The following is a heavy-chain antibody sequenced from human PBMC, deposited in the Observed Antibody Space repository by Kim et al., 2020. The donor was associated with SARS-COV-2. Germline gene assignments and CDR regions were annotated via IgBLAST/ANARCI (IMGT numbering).Heavy chain of an antibody. J-gene: IGHJ4*02. Sequence: GGSLRLSCAASGFTFDDYAMHWVRQAPGKGLEWVSGISWNSGSIGYADSVKGRFTISRDNAKNSLYLQMNSLRAEDTALYYCAKDIPYCSSTSCYSFDYWGQGTLVTISS. CDR3: AKDIPYCSSTSCYSFDY. V-gene: IGHV3-9*01. CDR1: GFTFDDYA. D-gene: IGHD2-2*01. CDR2: ISWNSGSI.